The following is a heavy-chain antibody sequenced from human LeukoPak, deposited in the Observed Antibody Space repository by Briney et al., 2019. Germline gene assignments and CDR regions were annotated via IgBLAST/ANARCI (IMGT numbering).Heavy chain of an antibody. D-gene: IGHD3-10*01. CDR2: IYYGGST. CDR1: AGSISSSSYY. J-gene: IGHJ5*02. CDR3: AGLWFGELLYNWFDP. Sequence: SQTLSLTCTVSAGSISSSSYYWGWIRHPPGKGLEWIGSIYYGGSTYYNPSLKSRGTLSVDTSKNQFSLKVRSVTAADTAVYYCAGLWFGELLYNWFDPWGEGTLVTVSS. V-gene: IGHV4-39*01.